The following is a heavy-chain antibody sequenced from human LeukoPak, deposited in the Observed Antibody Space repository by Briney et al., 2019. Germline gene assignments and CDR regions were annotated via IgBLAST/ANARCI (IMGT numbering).Heavy chain of an antibody. CDR3: ASGGDYAGVAALFRH. CDR2: LSNRNIII. V-gene: IGHV3-11*01. J-gene: IGHJ4*02. Sequence: KSGGSLRLSCEASGFNFSASYMAWIRLTPGKRLEWVSYLSNRNIIINYADSVRGRFTISRDDTEMSLYLQMNNLRIEDTAIYYCASGGDYAGVAALFRHWGQGSLVTVSS. CDR1: GFNFSASY. D-gene: IGHD4-17*01.